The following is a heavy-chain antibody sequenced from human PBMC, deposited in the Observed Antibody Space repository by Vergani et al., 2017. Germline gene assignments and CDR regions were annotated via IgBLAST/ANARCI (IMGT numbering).Heavy chain of an antibody. CDR3: ARGVGGYDSNFDY. D-gene: IGHD5-12*01. Sequence: QVQLQESGPGLVKPSETLSLTCSVSGDSIGSGYYWGWIRQPPGKGLEWIGSIYRSGTTYYNPSLKSRVTILVDTSKNQFSLKLRSVTAADTAVYYCARGVGGYDSNFDYWGQGSLATVSS. CDR1: GDSIGSGYY. CDR2: IYRSGTT. V-gene: IGHV4-38-2*02. J-gene: IGHJ4*02.